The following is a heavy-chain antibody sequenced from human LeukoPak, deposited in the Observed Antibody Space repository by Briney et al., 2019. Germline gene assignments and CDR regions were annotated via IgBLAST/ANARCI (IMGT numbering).Heavy chain of an antibody. V-gene: IGHV3-30*02. CDR3: ARDLGQYYDTSDNWFDP. J-gene: IGHJ5*02. CDR2: IRYSGNNV. CDR1: GFTFSSYG. Sequence: PGGSLRLSCAASGFTFSSYGMHWVRQAPGKGLEWVAFIRYSGNNVYYAASVKGRFTISRDNSQNTLYLQMNSLRAEDTAVYYCARDLGQYYDTSDNWFDPWGQGTLVTVSS. D-gene: IGHD3-22*01.